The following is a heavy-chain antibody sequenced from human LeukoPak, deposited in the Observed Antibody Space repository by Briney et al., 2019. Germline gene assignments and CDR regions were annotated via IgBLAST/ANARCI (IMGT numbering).Heavy chain of an antibody. Sequence: QAGGSLRLSCAASGFTFSSYAMSWVRQAPGKGLEWVAAISGSGGSTYYADSVKGRFTISRDNSKNTLYLQMNRLKAEDTAVYYCAKGSGSPPSEFDYWGQGTLVTVSS. CDR3: AKGSGSPPSEFDY. CDR2: ISGSGGST. CDR1: GFTFSSYA. D-gene: IGHD3-10*01. J-gene: IGHJ4*02. V-gene: IGHV3-23*01.